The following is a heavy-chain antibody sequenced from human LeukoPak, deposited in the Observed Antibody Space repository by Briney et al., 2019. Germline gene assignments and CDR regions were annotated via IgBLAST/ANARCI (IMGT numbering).Heavy chain of an antibody. CDR1: GYTFTSYG. D-gene: IGHD1-20*01. CDR3: ARVITGTTLHDAFDI. CDR2: TSAYNGNT. J-gene: IGHJ3*02. Sequence: ASVKVSCKASGYTFTSYGISWVRQAPGQGLEWMGWTSAYNGNTNYAQKLQGRVTMTTDTSTSTAYMELRSLRSDDTAVYYCARVITGTTLHDAFDIWGQGTMVTVSS. V-gene: IGHV1-18*01.